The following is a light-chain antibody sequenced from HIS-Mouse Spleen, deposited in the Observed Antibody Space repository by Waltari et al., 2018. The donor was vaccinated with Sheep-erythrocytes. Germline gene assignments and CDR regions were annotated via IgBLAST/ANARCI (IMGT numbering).Light chain of an antibody. CDR1: SSDVGGYNY. CDR2: DVS. J-gene: IGLJ1*01. CDR3: CSYAGSYNHV. Sequence: QSALTQPRSVSGSPGQSVTISCTGTSSDVGGYNYVSWYQQHPGNAPKLMSYDVSKRAAGVPARFAGSKSGNTAYLTISELQAEDEADYYCCSYAGSYNHVFATGTKVTVL. V-gene: IGLV2-11*01.